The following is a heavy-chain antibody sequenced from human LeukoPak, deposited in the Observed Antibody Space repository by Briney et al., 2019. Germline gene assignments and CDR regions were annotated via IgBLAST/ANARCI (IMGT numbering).Heavy chain of an antibody. Sequence: GGSLRLSCAASGFTFSNAWMNWVRQAPGKGLEWVGRIKSKTDGGTTDYAAPVKGGFTISRDNAKNTLFLQMNSLRAEDTAVYYCTRDFDFSSAIWGQGTLVTVSS. J-gene: IGHJ4*02. CDR2: IKSKTDGGTT. CDR1: GFTFSNAW. D-gene: IGHD3-3*01. V-gene: IGHV3-15*07. CDR3: TRDFDFSSAI.